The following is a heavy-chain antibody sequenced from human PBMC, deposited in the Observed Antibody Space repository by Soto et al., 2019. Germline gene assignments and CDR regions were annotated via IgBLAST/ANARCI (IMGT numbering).Heavy chain of an antibody. CDR1: GYTFTNYW. D-gene: IGHD4-4*01. CDR2: IFARDSDT. J-gene: IGHJ4*02. CDR3: ARLGSPLQPIYX. Sequence: RGEALKISCQTSGYTFTNYWIAWVRHMPGRGLELMVLIFARDSDTRYNSSFEGKVTISTDRSIATAYLQWTTLKASDTATYFCARLGSPLQPIYXWGQGPPFTVSX. V-gene: IGHV5-51*01.